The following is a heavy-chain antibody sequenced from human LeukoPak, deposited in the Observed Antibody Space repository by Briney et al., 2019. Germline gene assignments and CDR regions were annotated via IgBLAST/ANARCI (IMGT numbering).Heavy chain of an antibody. J-gene: IGHJ4*02. D-gene: IGHD2-8*02. CDR1: GFTFSSYS. CDR3: AKARKLGYCTGGVCYISDY. Sequence: PGGSLRLSCAASGFTFSSYSMNWVRQAPGKGLEWVSSISSSSSYIYYADSVKGRFTISRDNSKNTLYLQMNSLRAEDTAVYYCAKARKLGYCTGGVCYISDYWGQGTLVTVSS. CDR2: ISSSSSYI. V-gene: IGHV3-21*04.